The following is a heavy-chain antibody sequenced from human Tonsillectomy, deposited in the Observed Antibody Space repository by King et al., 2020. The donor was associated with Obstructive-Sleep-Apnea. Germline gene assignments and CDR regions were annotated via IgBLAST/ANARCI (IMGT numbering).Heavy chain of an antibody. CDR1: GFTFDDYA. CDR2: ISWNSGSI. Sequence: VQLVESGGGLVQPGRSLRLSCAASGFTFDDYAMHWVRQAPGKGLEWVSGISWNSGSIGYADSVKGRFTISRDNAKNSLYLQMNSLSAEDTALYYCPKGESNDGYFDYWGQGTLVTVSS. J-gene: IGHJ4*02. D-gene: IGHD1-1*01. V-gene: IGHV3-9*01. CDR3: PKGESNDGYFDY.